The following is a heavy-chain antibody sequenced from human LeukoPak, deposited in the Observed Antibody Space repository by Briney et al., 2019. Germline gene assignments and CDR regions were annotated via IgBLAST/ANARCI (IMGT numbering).Heavy chain of an antibody. J-gene: IGHJ3*02. D-gene: IGHD4-11*01. V-gene: IGHV3-21*01. CDR2: ISSSSSYI. CDR3: ARDVTTVTTHAFDI. Sequence: GGSLRLSCAASRFTFSSYSMNWVRQAPGKGLEWVSSISSSSSYIYYADSVKGRFTISRDNAKNSLYLQMNSLRAEDTAVYYCARDVTTVTTHAFDIWGQGTMVTVSS. CDR1: RFTFSSYS.